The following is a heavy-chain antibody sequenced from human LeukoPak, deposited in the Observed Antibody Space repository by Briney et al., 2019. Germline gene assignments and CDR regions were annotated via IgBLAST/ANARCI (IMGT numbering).Heavy chain of an antibody. Sequence: SETLSLTCTVSGGSISSGSYYWSWIRQPAGKGLEWIGRIYTSGSTNYNPSLKSRVTMSIDTSKKQFSLKLRTATAADTAVYYCARIEDVTRGYNHAYYFDYWGQGTLVTVSS. CDR3: ARIEDVTRGYNHAYYFDY. V-gene: IGHV4-61*02. D-gene: IGHD5-18*01. CDR1: GGSISSGSYY. CDR2: IYTSGST. J-gene: IGHJ4*02.